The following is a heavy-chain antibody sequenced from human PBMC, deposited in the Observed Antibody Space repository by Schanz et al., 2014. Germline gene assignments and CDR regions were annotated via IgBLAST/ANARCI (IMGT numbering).Heavy chain of an antibody. CDR2: IKEDGSVK. V-gene: IGHV3-7*01. CDR3: ARDQGYTTSWHSFDL. J-gene: IGHJ4*02. CDR1: GFTFSGFW. Sequence: EVQLAESGGGLVQPGGSLRLSCAASGFTFSGFWMTWVRQAPGKGLEWVANIKEDGSVKDYADSVKGRFTISRDNAKNTLYLQMNSLSAEDTAVYYCARDQGYTTSWHSFDLWGQGTLVTVSS. D-gene: IGHD6-13*01.